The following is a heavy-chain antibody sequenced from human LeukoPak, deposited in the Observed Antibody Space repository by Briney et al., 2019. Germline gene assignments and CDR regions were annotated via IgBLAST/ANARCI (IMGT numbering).Heavy chain of an antibody. D-gene: IGHD6-19*01. CDR1: GGSIYNYY. V-gene: IGHV4-59*01. CDR3: TRGGGSTSGWYNWFDP. J-gene: IGHJ5*02. Sequence: PSETLSLTCSVSGGSIYNYYWSWLRQPPGKGLEWLGHISHSGSTSYHPSLTSRVTISVDMSKNQFSLNLTSVTAADTAVYYCTRGGGSTSGWYNWFDPWGQGTLVTVSS. CDR2: ISHSGST.